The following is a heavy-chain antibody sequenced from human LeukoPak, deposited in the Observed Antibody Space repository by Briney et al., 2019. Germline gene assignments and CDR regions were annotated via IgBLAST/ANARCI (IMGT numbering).Heavy chain of an antibody. CDR1: GFTVSSNY. Sequence: GGSLRLSCAASGFTVSSNYMSWVRQAPGKGLEWVSVIFSGGSTYYADSVKGRFTIFRDNSKNTLYLQMNSLRAEDTAVYYCARDEPVNDFWSGYYENWFDPWGQGTLVTVSS. D-gene: IGHD3-3*01. CDR2: IFSGGST. J-gene: IGHJ5*02. V-gene: IGHV3-53*05. CDR3: ARDEPVNDFWSGYYENWFDP.